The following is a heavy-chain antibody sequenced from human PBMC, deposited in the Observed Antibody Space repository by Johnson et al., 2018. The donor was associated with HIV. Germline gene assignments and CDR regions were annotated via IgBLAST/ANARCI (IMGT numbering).Heavy chain of an antibody. D-gene: IGHD2-21*02. CDR2: IDGDGRST. CDR1: GFTFSTYW. Sequence: VQLVESGGGVVQPGGSLRLSCAASGFTFSTYWMHWVRQAPGKGLVWVSRIDGDGRSTTYADSVKGRFTISRDNAKNSLYLQMNSLRAEDTAVYYCARDPGKIYWGGDCYPEDAFDIWGQGTMVTVSS. J-gene: IGHJ3*02. V-gene: IGHV3-74*01. CDR3: ARDPGKIYWGGDCYPEDAFDI.